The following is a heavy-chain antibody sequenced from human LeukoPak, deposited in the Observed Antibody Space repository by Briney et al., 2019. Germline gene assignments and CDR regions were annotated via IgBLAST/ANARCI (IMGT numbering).Heavy chain of an antibody. V-gene: IGHV4-59*08. CDR3: ARQGGTYFPHFDV. J-gene: IGHJ4*02. D-gene: IGHD2/OR15-2a*01. Sequence: SEPLSLTCTVSGGSISGDYWRWIRQSPRKELELIGYIYFPGHTNYKPSLRSRVTISGDTSKNVFALTLNSVTAADTAIYYCARQGGTYFPHFDVWGPGTLVTVSS. CDR2: IYFPGHT. CDR1: GGSISGDY.